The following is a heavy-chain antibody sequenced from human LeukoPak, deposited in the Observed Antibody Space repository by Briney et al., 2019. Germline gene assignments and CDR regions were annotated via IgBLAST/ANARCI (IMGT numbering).Heavy chain of an antibody. D-gene: IGHD3-3*01. V-gene: IGHV1-2*02. Sequence: ASVKVSCKASGYTFTGYYMHWVRQAPGQGLEWMGWINPNSGGTNYAQKFQGRVAMTRDTSISTAYMELSRLRSDDTAVYYCASYGLTHFPPYDFWSASLTGFDYWGQGTLVTVSS. CDR1: GYTFTGYY. CDR3: ASYGLTHFPPYDFWSASLTGFDY. J-gene: IGHJ4*02. CDR2: INPNSGGT.